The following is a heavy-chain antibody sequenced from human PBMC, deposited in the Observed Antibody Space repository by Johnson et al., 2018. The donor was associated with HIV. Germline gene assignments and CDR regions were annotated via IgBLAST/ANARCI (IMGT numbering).Heavy chain of an antibody. V-gene: IGHV3-30*02. CDR2: IRYDGSNK. CDR1: GFTFSTYG. CDR3: AKDGGSYGGACDI. J-gene: IGHJ3*02. Sequence: QVQLVESGGGVVQPGGSLRLSCAASGFTFSTYGIHWVRQAPGKGLEWVSFIRYDGSNKYYADSVKGRFTISRDNSKNTLYLQMNSLRAEDTAVYYCAKDGGSYGGACDIWGQGTMVTVSS. D-gene: IGHD1-26*01.